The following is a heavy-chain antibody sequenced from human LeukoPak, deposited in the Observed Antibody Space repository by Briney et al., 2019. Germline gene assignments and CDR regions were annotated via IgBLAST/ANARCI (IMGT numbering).Heavy chain of an antibody. Sequence: GESLRLSCASCGFTFSFYGMHWVRQAPGKGLEWVAFIQYDGSYKFYADSVQGRFSISRDNSKNTLFLQMNSLRTEDTAVYYCAKTSDQLLYSKFDFWGQGALVTVSS. CDR1: GFTFSFYG. CDR3: AKTSDQLLYSKFDF. J-gene: IGHJ4*02. CDR2: IQYDGSYK. V-gene: IGHV3-30*02. D-gene: IGHD2-15*01.